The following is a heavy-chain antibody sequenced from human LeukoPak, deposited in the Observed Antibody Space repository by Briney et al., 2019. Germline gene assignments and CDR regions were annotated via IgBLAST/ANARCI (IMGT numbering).Heavy chain of an antibody. CDR1: GFTFSSYS. CDR2: ISSGSSYI. D-gene: IGHD1-26*01. CDR3: AKGGKWDVTPFDY. V-gene: IGHV3-21*04. Sequence: GGSLRLSCAASGFTFSSYSMNWVRQAPGKGLEWVSSISSGSSYIYYADSVKGRFTISRDNSKNTLYLQENSLRAEDTAVYYCAKGGKWDVTPFDYWGQGTLVTVSS. J-gene: IGHJ4*02.